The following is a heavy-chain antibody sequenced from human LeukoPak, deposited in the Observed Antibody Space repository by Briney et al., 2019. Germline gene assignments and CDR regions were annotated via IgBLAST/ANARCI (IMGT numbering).Heavy chain of an antibody. J-gene: IGHJ6*03. Sequence: SETLSLTCTVSGGSISSSSYYWGWIRQPPGKGLEWIVSIYYTGSTYYNSSLKSRVTISVDTSKNQFSLKLSSVTAADTAVYYCASQRRGGSSYYMDVWGRGTTVTVAS. D-gene: IGHD6-6*01. V-gene: IGHV4-39*01. CDR2: IYYTGST. CDR3: ASQRRGGSSYYMDV. CDR1: GGSISSSSYY.